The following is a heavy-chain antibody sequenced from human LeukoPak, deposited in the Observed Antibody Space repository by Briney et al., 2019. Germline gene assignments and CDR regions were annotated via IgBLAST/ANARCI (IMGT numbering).Heavy chain of an antibody. V-gene: IGHV3-7*04. Sequence: GGSLRLSCAASAFTFSSNWMSWVRQAPGKGLEWVVNIKEDGSEKYYVYSVKGRFTISRDNAKNSLYLQMNSLRAEDTAVYYCARACSGSWFDYWGQGTLVTVSS. J-gene: IGHJ4*02. CDR2: IKEDGSEK. CDR3: ARACSGSWFDY. D-gene: IGHD1-26*01. CDR1: AFTFSSNW.